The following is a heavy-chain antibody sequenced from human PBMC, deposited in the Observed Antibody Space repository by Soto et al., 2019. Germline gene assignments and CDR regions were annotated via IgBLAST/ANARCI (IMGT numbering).Heavy chain of an antibody. D-gene: IGHD6-25*01. CDR3: ARDLSGLNWFDP. CDR2: IYYSGST. Sequence: PSETLSLTCTVSGGSISSYYWSWIRQPPGKGLEWIGYIYYSGSTNYNPSLKSQVTISVDTSKNQFSLKLSSVTAADTAVYYCARDLSGLNWFDPWGQGTLVTVSS. V-gene: IGHV4-59*01. CDR1: GGSISSYY. J-gene: IGHJ5*02.